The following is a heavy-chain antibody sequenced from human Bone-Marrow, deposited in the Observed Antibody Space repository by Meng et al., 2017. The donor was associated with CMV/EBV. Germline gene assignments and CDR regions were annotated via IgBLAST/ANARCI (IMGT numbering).Heavy chain of an antibody. CDR3: ARARKTAPRIRFLEWSKVYYYYGMDV. J-gene: IGHJ6*02. Sequence: LSLTCAASGFTFSSYWMSWVRQAPGKGLEWVANIKQDGSEKYYVDSVKGRFTISRDNAKNSLYLQMNSLRAEDTAVYYCARARKTAPRIRFLEWSKVYYYYGMDVWGQGTTVTVSS. D-gene: IGHD3-3*01. CDR2: IKQDGSEK. CDR1: GFTFSSYW. V-gene: IGHV3-7*01.